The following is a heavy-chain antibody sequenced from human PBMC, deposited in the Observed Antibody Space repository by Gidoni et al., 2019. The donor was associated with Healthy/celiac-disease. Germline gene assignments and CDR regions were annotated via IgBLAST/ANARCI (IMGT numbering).Heavy chain of an antibody. J-gene: IGHJ4*02. CDR2: IYTSGST. CDR3: AREHSSGWYVSYFDY. V-gene: IGHV4-61*02. CDR1: GGSISSGSYY. D-gene: IGHD6-19*01. Sequence: QVQLQESGPGLVKPSQTLSLTCTVPGGSISSGSYYWSWIRQPAGKGLEWIGRIYTSGSTNYNPSLKSRVTISVDTSKNQFSLKLSSVTAADTAVYYCAREHSSGWYVSYFDYWGQGTLVTVSS.